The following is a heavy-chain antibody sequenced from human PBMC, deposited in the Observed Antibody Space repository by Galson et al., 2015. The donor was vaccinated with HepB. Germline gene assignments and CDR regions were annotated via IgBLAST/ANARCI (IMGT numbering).Heavy chain of an antibody. CDR1: GGTFSSYA. Sequence: SVKVSCKASGGTFSSYAISWVRQAPGQGLEWMGGIIPILGIANYAQKFQGRVTITADKSTSTAYMELSSLRSKDAAVYYCARDSTDYGDYVVPRGENWFDPWGQGTLVTVSS. V-gene: IGHV1-69*10. CDR3: ARDSTDYGDYVVPRGENWFDP. D-gene: IGHD4-17*01. CDR2: IIPILGIA. J-gene: IGHJ5*02.